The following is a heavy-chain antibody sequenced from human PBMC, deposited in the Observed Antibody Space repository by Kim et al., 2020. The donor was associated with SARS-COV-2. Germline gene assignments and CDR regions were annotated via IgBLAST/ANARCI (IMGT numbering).Heavy chain of an antibody. Sequence: GGSLRLSCAASGFSFDSFVMHWVRQAPGKGLEWVAVIWFDGSNQNYADSVKGRYTISRDNSQNTLYLQLDSLRAEDTAVYYCAKDQLPCTHGTCRADNAFDVWGQGTLVTVSS. CDR2: IWFDGSNQ. J-gene: IGHJ3*01. CDR1: GFSFDSFV. V-gene: IGHV3-33*03. CDR3: AKDQLPCTHGTCRADNAFDV. D-gene: IGHD2-8*01.